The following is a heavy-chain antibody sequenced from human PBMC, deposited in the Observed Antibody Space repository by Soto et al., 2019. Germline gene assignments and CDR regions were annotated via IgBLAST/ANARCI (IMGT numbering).Heavy chain of an antibody. D-gene: IGHD2-15*01. CDR3: ARGGPVSVSPAWQLLGYFDY. J-gene: IGHJ4*02. V-gene: IGHV4-31*03. CDR1: GGSISRGAYF. Sequence: SETLSLTCSVSGGSISRGAYFWTWIRQFPGKGLEWIAYISYTGATYYNPSLKSRVTILADTSKNQFSLNLNSVTSADTAVYYCARGGPVSVSPAWQLLGYFDYWGQGTLVTVSS. CDR2: ISYTGAT.